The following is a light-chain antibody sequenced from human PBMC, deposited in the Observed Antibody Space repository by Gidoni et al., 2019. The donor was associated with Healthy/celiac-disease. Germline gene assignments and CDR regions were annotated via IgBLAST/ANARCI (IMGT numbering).Light chain of an antibody. Sequence: DIVMTQSQDSLAVSLGERATINCKSSQSVLYSSNNKNYLAWYQQKPGQPPNLLIFWASTRESGVPDRFSGSGSGTDFTLTISSLQAEDVAVYYCQQYYSTLPYTFGQGTKLEIK. V-gene: IGKV4-1*01. J-gene: IGKJ2*01. CDR2: WAS. CDR1: QSVLYSSNNKNY. CDR3: QQYYSTLPYT.